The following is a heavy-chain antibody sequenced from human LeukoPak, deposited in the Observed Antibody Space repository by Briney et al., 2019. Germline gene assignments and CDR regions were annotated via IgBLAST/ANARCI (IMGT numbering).Heavy chain of an antibody. V-gene: IGHV3-7*03. CDR3: AKGKRYPDY. CDR2: LNLDGSDK. D-gene: IGHD1-1*01. CDR1: GFTFNNYA. J-gene: IGHJ4*02. Sequence: GGLRLSCAAAGFTFNNYAMSWVRQAPGKGLGWVASLNLDGSDKYYVDSVKGRFTISRDNAKNSLYLQMDSLRVEDTAVYYCAKGKRYPDYWGQGTLVTVSS.